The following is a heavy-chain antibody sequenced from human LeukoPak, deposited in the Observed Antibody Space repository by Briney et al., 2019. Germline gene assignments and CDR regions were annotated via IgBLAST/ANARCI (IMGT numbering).Heavy chain of an antibody. CDR1: GDSFTSYW. CDR2: IYPGDSDT. D-gene: IGHD3-22*01. CDR3: PRPGRKGDYYDTSGYFGY. Sequence: GEALKISRNGSGDSFTSYWIGLVRQMPGEGPEGMRSIYPGDSDTRYSPYFQAQVTTSAENSISTASPQSSSLKASDTARYYCPRPGRKGDYYDTSGYFGYWGQGTLVTASS. J-gene: IGHJ4*02. V-gene: IGHV5-51*01.